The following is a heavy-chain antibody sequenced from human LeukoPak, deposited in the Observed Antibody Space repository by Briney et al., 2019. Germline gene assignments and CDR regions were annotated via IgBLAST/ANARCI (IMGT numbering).Heavy chain of an antibody. J-gene: IGHJ6*03. CDR3: ARVTAKQQWLVRYYYYYMDV. D-gene: IGHD6-19*01. Sequence: EASVKVSCKASGYTFTSYDINWVRQATGQGLEWVGWMNPNSGNTGYAQKFQVRVTITRNTSISTAYMEMSRRRSEDTAVYYCARVTAKQQWLVRYYYYYMDVXGKGTTVTVSS. CDR1: GYTFTSYD. V-gene: IGHV1-8*03. CDR2: MNPNSGNT.